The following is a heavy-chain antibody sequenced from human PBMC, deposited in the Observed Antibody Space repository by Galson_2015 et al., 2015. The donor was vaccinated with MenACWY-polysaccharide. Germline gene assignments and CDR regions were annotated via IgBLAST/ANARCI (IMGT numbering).Heavy chain of an antibody. J-gene: IGHJ6*02. Sequence: CAISGDSVSSNSAAWNWIRQSPSRGLEWLGRAYYRSKWYNDYAVSVKSRITINPDTSKNQFSLQLNSVTPEDTAVYYCARDQIVATIRGGDYYYYGMDVWGQGTTVTVSS. CDR3: ARDQIVATIRGGDYYYYGMDV. CDR1: GDSVSSNSAA. D-gene: IGHD5-12*01. CDR2: AYYRSKWYN. V-gene: IGHV6-1*01.